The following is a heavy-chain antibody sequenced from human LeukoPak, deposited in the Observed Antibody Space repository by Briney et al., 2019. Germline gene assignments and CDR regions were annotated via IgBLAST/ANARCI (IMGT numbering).Heavy chain of an antibody. Sequence: SETLSLTCTVSDAPIRSNDYSWGWFPQPPGKGLEWFGSMYYSGSTYYNPSLKSRVTISIDTSKNQFSLNLSSVTAADTAVYYCARGSGYSYGRDFDSWGQGTLVTVSS. J-gene: IGHJ4*02. D-gene: IGHD5-18*01. V-gene: IGHV4-39*07. CDR3: ARGSGYSYGRDFDS. CDR2: MYYSGST. CDR1: DAPIRSNDYS.